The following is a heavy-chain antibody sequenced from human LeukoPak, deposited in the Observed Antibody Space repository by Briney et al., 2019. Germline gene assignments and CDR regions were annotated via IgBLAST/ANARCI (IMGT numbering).Heavy chain of an antibody. CDR3: ARADYSSTWSHDYYHMDV. V-gene: IGHV4-38-2*02. CDR2: IYHSGST. Sequence: SETLSLTCTVSGYSISSGYYWGWIRQPPGKGLEWIGSIYHSGSTYYNPSLKSRVTISVDTSKNQFSLKLSSVTAADTAVYYCARADYSSTWSHDYYHMDVWGKGTTVTVSS. J-gene: IGHJ6*03. CDR1: GYSISSGYY. D-gene: IGHD6-13*01.